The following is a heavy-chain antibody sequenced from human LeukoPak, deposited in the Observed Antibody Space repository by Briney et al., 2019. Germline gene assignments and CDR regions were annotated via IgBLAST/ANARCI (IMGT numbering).Heavy chain of an antibody. V-gene: IGHV3-48*03. CDR2: ISSSGSTI. CDR3: ARDSFRGYSGYDEIDY. CDR1: GFTFSSYE. Sequence: GGSLRLSCAASGFTFSSYEMNWVRQAPGKGLEWVSYISSSGSTIYYADSVKGRFTISRDNAKNSLYLQMNSLRAEDTAVYYCARDSFRGYSGYDEIDYWGQGTLVTVSS. J-gene: IGHJ4*02. D-gene: IGHD5-12*01.